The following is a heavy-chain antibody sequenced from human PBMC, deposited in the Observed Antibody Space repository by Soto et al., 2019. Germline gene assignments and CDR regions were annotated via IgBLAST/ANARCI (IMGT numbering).Heavy chain of an antibody. CDR3: ATPGRYFDWQFDY. J-gene: IGHJ4*02. CDR2: ISASGDDT. Sequence: GGSLRLSCAASGFSSSTYAMSWVRQAPGKGLEWVSGISASGDDTKYADSVKGRFSIFRDNSKNTLSLQMSSLRSEDTAVYYCATPGRYFDWQFDYWGQGTLVTVSS. CDR1: GFSSSTYA. V-gene: IGHV3-23*01. D-gene: IGHD3-9*01.